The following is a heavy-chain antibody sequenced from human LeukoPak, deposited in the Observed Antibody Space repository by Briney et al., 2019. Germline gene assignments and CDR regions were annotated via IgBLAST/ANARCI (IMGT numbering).Heavy chain of an antibody. J-gene: IGHJ6*03. Sequence: SETLSLTCTVSGDSISSSSFFWGWIRQPPGKGLEWIGAVYSENTYYNPSLKSRVSISVDMSKNQFSLTMSSVTAADTAVYFCARGLEVRARVGYHYYMDVWGKGTTVTISS. CDR3: ARGLEVRARVGYHYYMDV. CDR2: VYSENT. CDR1: GDSISSSSFF. D-gene: IGHD1-26*01. V-gene: IGHV4-39*07.